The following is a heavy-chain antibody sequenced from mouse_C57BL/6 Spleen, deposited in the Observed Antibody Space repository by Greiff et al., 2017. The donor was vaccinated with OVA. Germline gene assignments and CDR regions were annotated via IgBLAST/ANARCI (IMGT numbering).Heavy chain of an antibody. CDR1: GYTFTSYW. J-gene: IGHJ2*01. CDR2: IDPSDSHT. V-gene: IGHV1-59*01. CDR3: ARRTYYSNYSFDY. D-gene: IGHD2-5*01. Sequence: QVQLQQPGAELVRPGTSVKLSCKASGYTFTSYWMHWVKQRPGQGLEWIGVIDPSDSHTNYNQKFKGKATLTVDTSSSTAYMQLSSLTSEDSAVYYCARRTYYSNYSFDYWGQGTTLTVSS.